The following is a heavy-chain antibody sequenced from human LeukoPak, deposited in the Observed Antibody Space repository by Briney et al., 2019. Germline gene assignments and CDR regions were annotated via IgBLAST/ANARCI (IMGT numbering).Heavy chain of an antibody. CDR2: IWYDGSNK. D-gene: IGHD3-10*01. V-gene: IGHV3-33*08. Sequence: PGGSLRLSCAASGFTVSSNYMSWVRQAPGKGLEWVAVIWYDGSNKYYADSVKGRFTISRDNSKNTLYLQMNSLRAEDTAVYYCARDQRFAPHYYGSGSYRYNWFDPWGQGTLVTVSS. CDR3: ARDQRFAPHYYGSGSYRYNWFDP. J-gene: IGHJ5*02. CDR1: GFTVSSNY.